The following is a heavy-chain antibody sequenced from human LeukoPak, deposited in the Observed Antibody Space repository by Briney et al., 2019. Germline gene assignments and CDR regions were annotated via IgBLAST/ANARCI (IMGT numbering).Heavy chain of an antibody. D-gene: IGHD3-16*01. Sequence: PSETLSLTCAVYGGSFSGYYWSWIRQPPGKGLEWIGEINHSGSTNYNPSLKSRVTISVDTSKNQFSLKLSSVTAADTAVYYCARDRRRDDYVWGSSPRAFDIWGQGTMVTVSS. CDR1: GGSFSGYY. CDR2: INHSGST. V-gene: IGHV4-34*01. CDR3: ARDRRRDDYVWGSSPRAFDI. J-gene: IGHJ3*02.